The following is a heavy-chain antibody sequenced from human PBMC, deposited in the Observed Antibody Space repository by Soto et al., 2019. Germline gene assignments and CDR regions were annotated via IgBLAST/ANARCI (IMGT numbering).Heavy chain of an antibody. CDR3: ARDGVSSTEYTWKYGTYFDY. Sequence: QVQLVESGGGVVQPGRSLRLFCTASGFTYSTYTKHWVRQAPGKRLEWLAVISYDGNNKFHADSVKGRFTICRDSSKQSLYLLMNSLRPDDPGMCYCARDGVSSTEYTWKYGTYFDYWGQGALVTGSS. CDR1: GFTYSTYT. J-gene: IGHJ4*02. V-gene: IGHV3-30-3*01. D-gene: IGHD1-7*01. CDR2: ISYDGNNK.